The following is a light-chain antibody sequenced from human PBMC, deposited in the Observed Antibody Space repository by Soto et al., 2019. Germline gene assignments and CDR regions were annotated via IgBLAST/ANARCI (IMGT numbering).Light chain of an antibody. J-gene: IGKJ4*01. CDR3: QQYNNWPLT. CDR2: GAS. V-gene: IGKV3-20*01. Sequence: DIVLTQSPGTLSLSPGERATLSCRASQIISSTYLGWYQQKPGQAPRLLIYGASSRATGIPDRFSGSGSGTDFTLTISRLEPEDFAVYYCQQYNNWPLTFGGGTKVEMK. CDR1: QIISSTY.